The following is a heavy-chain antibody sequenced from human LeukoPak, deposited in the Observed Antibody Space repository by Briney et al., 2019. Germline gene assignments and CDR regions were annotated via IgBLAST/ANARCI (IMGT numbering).Heavy chain of an antibody. CDR1: GGSISSSNW. CDR3: ASVLNYYYGMDV. CDR2: IYHSGST. Sequence: SSETLSLTCAVSGGSISSSNWWSWVRQPPGKGLEWIGEIYHSGSTNYNPSLKSRVTISVDKSKNQFSLKLSSVTAADTAVYYCASVLNYYYGMDVWGQGTTVTVSS. D-gene: IGHD3-10*01. V-gene: IGHV4-4*02. J-gene: IGHJ6*02.